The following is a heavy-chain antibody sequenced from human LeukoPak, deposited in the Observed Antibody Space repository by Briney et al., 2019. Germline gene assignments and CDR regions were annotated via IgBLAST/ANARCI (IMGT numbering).Heavy chain of an antibody. V-gene: IGHV4-34*01. CDR1: GGSFSGYY. Sequence: PSETLSLTCAVYGGSFSGYYWSWIRQPPGKGLEWIGEINHSGSINYNPSLKSRVTISVDTSKNQFSLKLSSVTAADTAVYYCARGRIVGATRANECCFDYWGREPWSPSPQ. D-gene: IGHD1-26*01. J-gene: IGHJ4*02. CDR2: INHSGSI. CDR3: ARGRIVGATRANECCFDY.